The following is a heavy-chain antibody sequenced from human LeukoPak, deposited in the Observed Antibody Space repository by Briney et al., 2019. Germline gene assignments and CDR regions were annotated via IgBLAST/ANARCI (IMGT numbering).Heavy chain of an antibody. CDR1: GYTFISYY. CDR2: INPNSGGT. Sequence: GASVKVSCKASGYTFISYYMHWVRQAPGQGLEWMGWINPNSGGTNYAQKFQGRVTLTRDTSISTAYMELSRLRSDDTAVYYCAREEGIVVVVARSSAFDIWGQGTMVTVSS. D-gene: IGHD2-15*01. V-gene: IGHV1-2*02. J-gene: IGHJ3*02. CDR3: AREEGIVVVVARSSAFDI.